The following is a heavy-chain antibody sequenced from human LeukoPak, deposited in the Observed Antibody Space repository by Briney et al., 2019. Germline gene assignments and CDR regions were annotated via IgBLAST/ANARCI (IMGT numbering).Heavy chain of an antibody. Sequence: GGSLRLSCAASGFTFSSYAMNWVRQAPGKGLEWVSAICSNDNNTYYANSVKGRFTIPRDNSKNTLSLQLNSLRAEDTAVYYCAGGSSHYKGMDVWGQGTTVTVSS. J-gene: IGHJ6*02. CDR1: GFTFSSYA. CDR3: AGGSSHYKGMDV. V-gene: IGHV3-23*01. CDR2: ICSNDNNT.